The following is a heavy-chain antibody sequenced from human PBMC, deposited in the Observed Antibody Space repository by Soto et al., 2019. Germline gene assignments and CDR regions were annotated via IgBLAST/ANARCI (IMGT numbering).Heavy chain of an antibody. V-gene: IGHV3-7*01. CDR1: GFTFSSYW. CDR3: ARVTYYDFWSGYYLLDY. CDR2: IKQDGSEK. Sequence: GGSLRLSCAASGFTFSSYWMSWVRQAPGKGLEWVANIKQDGSEKYYVDSVKGRFTISRDNAKNSLYLQMNSLRAEDTAVYYCARVTYYDFWSGYYLLDYWGQGTLVTVSS. J-gene: IGHJ4*02. D-gene: IGHD3-3*01.